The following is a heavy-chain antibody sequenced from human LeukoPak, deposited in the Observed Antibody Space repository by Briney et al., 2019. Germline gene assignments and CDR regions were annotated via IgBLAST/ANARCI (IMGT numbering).Heavy chain of an antibody. Sequence: ASVKVSCKASGGTFSSYAISWVRQAPGQGLEWMGVINPSGGSTSYAQKFQGRVTMTRDMSTSTVYMELSSLRSEDTAVYYCARGGMTTVTTDYMDVWGKGTTVTVSS. CDR3: ARGGMTTVTTDYMDV. V-gene: IGHV1-46*01. D-gene: IGHD4-17*01. CDR2: INPSGGST. CDR1: GGTFSSYA. J-gene: IGHJ6*03.